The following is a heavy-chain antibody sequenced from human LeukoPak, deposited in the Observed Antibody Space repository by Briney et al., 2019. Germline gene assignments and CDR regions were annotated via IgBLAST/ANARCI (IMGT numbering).Heavy chain of an antibody. CDR2: INPNSGGT. V-gene: IGHV1-2*02. Sequence: ASVKVSCKASGYTFIGHYMHWVRQAPGQGLEWMGWINPNSGGTNYAQKFQGRVTITRDTSASTAYMELSSLRSEDAAVYYCASGSYSDYWGQGTLVTVSS. CDR1: GYTFIGHY. D-gene: IGHD1-26*01. CDR3: ASGSYSDY. J-gene: IGHJ4*02.